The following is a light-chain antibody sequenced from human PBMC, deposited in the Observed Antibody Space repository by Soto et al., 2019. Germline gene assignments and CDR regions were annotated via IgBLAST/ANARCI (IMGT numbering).Light chain of an antibody. V-gene: IGLV1-44*01. Sequence: QSVLTQPPSTSGTPGHRVTISCSGTSSNIGSSTVNWYQQIPGTASKLLIYGNDQRPSGVPDRFSGSKSGTSVFLAISGLQSEDEADYYCTAWDDSLSAVVFGGGTKLTVL. J-gene: IGLJ2*01. CDR1: SSNIGSST. CDR2: GND. CDR3: TAWDDSLSAVV.